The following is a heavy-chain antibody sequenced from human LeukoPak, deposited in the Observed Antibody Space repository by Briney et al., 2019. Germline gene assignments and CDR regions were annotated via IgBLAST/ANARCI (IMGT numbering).Heavy chain of an antibody. CDR1: GGSISSSNW. CDR3: ASSYYYGSASNTSPFDY. V-gene: IGHV4-4*02. J-gene: IGHJ4*02. Sequence: SETLSLTCAVSGGSISSSNWWSWVRQPPGKGLEWIGEIYHSGSTNYNPSLKSRVTISVDKSKNQFSLKLSSVTAADTAVYYCASSYYYGSASNTSPFDYWGLGTLVTVSS. CDR2: IYHSGST. D-gene: IGHD3-10*01.